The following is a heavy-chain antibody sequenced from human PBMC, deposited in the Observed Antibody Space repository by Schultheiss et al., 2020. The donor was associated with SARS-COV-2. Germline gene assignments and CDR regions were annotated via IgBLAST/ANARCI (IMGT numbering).Heavy chain of an antibody. CDR1: GGSISSYY. J-gene: IGHJ6*02. Sequence: SQTLSLTCTVSGGSISSYYWSWIRQPPEKGLECIGYISHSGSTNYNPSLKSRVTISVDTSKNQFSLKLSSVTAADTAVYYCARHYSNYYGMDVWGQGTTVTVSS. CDR3: ARHYSNYYGMDV. CDR2: ISHSGST. D-gene: IGHD4-11*01. V-gene: IGHV4-59*08.